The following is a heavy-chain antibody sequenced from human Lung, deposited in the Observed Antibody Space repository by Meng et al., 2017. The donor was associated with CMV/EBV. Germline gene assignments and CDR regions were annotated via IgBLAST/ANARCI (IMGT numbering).Heavy chain of an antibody. V-gene: IGHV5-51*01. J-gene: IGHJ6*02. CDR1: GYRFTSYW. CDR3: ARLGVTRAVGYYYYAMDV. D-gene: IGHD4-23*01. CDR2: IYPDDSDT. Sequence: KVSXKGSGYRFTSYWIGWVRQMPGKGLDWMGIIYPDDSDTRYSPSFQGQVTISADKSISTAYLQWRSLKASDTAIYYCARLGVTRAVGYYYYAMDVWGQGTXVNGAS.